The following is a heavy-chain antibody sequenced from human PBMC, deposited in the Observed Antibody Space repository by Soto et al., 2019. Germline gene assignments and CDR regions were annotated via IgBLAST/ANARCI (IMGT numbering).Heavy chain of an antibody. V-gene: IGHV1-18*01. CDR3: ARVIPGVEAWFDP. CDR1: GYTFTNFG. J-gene: IGHJ5*02. Sequence: QGQLVQSGAEVKKPGASVKVSCRASGYTFTNFGVTWVRRAPGQGLEWMGWISAYTDTPNYAQKVQGRVTMTIDTSTRTAYMDLRSLTSDDTAVYYCARVIPGVEAWFDPCGQGTLVTVSS. D-gene: IGHD2-2*01. CDR2: ISAYTDTP.